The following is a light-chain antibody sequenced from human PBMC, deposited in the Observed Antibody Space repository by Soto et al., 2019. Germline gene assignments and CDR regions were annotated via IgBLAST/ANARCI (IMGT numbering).Light chain of an antibody. Sequence: DIHMTQSPSSLAASVGDRVAITCRASQPINDYLNWYRQAPGKAPTLLIYSASSLRSGVPSRFRGRGHWTNFTLIISRLQPEDFANYYCQQTLTTPQAVFGQGTKEDI. CDR2: SAS. CDR1: QPINDY. V-gene: IGKV1-39*01. J-gene: IGKJ1*01. CDR3: QQTLTTPQAV.